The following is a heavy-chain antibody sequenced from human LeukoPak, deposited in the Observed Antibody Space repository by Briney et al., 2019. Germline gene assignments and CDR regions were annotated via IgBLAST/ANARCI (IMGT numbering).Heavy chain of an antibody. Sequence: PSETLSLTCAVSGGSISSGGSSWSWLRQPPGKGLEWLGYIYHSGSTYYNPSLKSRVTISVDRSKNQFSLKLSSVTAADTAVYYCARQMRDYYDSSGYHPDAFDIWGQGTMVTVSS. CDR2: IYHSGST. D-gene: IGHD3-22*01. CDR3: ARQMRDYYDSSGYHPDAFDI. V-gene: IGHV4-30-2*01. J-gene: IGHJ3*02. CDR1: GGSISSGGSS.